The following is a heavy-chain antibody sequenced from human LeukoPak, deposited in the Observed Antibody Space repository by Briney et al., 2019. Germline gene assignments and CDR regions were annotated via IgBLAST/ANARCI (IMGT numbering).Heavy chain of an antibody. J-gene: IGHJ3*01. CDR1: GFTFNNYA. Sequence: GGSLRLSCAASGFTFNNYAIHSVRQAPGKGLEWVAVITYDGIKEYYADSVKGRFTISRDNSKNTMYLQMNSLRGDDTAVYYCARDGLQWLANGAFDVWGQGTMVTVSS. V-gene: IGHV3-30*04. D-gene: IGHD6-19*01. CDR2: ITYDGIKE. CDR3: ARDGLQWLANGAFDV.